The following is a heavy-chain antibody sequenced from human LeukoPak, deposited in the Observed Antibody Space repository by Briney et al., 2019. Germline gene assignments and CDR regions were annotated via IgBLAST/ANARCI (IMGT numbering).Heavy chain of an antibody. Sequence: GGSLRLSCAASGFTFNSYGMHWVRQAPGKGLEWVAVISYDGPNKYYADSVKGRFTISRDDSKSTLYLQMNSLRPEDTAVYYCAKEKLPSGYSFLTDYWGQGALVTVSS. CDR3: AKEKLPSGYSFLTDY. V-gene: IGHV3-30*18. D-gene: IGHD5-18*01. CDR2: ISYDGPNK. CDR1: GFTFNSYG. J-gene: IGHJ4*02.